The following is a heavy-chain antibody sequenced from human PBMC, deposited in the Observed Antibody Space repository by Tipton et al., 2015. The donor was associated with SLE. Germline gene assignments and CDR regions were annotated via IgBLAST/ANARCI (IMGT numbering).Heavy chain of an antibody. Sequence: SLRLSCAASGFTFSSYAMHWVRQAPGKGLEWVAFIRYDGSNKYYADSVKGRSTISRDNSKNTLYLQMNSPRAEDTAVYYCAKGPYSIWGQGTLVTVSS. V-gene: IGHV3-30*02. J-gene: IGHJ4*02. CDR3: AKGPYSI. CDR2: IRYDGSNK. CDR1: GFTFSSYA. D-gene: IGHD3-3*02.